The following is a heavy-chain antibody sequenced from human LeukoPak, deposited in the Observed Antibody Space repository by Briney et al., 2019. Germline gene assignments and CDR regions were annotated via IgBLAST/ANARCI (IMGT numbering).Heavy chain of an antibody. J-gene: IGHJ3*02. V-gene: IGHV3-21*01. CDR1: GFTFSSYS. D-gene: IGHD2-2*02. CDR2: ISSSSSYI. Sequence: PEGSLRLSCAASGFTFSSYSMNWVRQAPGKGLEWVSSISSSSSYIYYADSVKGRFTISRDNAKNSLYLQMNSLRAEDTAVYYCARAGPYYCTSTSCYTRSAFDIWGQGTMVTVSS. CDR3: ARAGPYYCTSTSCYTRSAFDI.